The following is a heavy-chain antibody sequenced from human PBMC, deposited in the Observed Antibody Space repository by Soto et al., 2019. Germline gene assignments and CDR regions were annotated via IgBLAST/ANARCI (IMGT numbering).Heavy chain of an antibody. CDR1: GFTFSDYY. CDR3: ARLRASSWYMGGYLDY. Sequence: VQLVESGGGLVKPGGSLRLSCAASGFTFSDYYMSWIRQAPGKGLEWVSYIVSSSGYTNYADSVKGRFTISRDNAKNSLYLEMNSLRAEDTAVYYCARLRASSWYMGGYLDYWGQGTLVTVSS. V-gene: IGHV3-11*06. CDR2: IVSSSGYT. J-gene: IGHJ4*02. D-gene: IGHD6-13*01.